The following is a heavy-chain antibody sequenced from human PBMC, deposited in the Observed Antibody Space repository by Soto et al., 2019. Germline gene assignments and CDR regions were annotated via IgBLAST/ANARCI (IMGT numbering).Heavy chain of an antibody. Sequence: KPSETLSLTCTVSGGSFSSGDYYWSWIRQPPGKGLEWIGYIYYSGSAYYNPSLKSRVSISGDTSKNQFSLKLRSVTAADTAVYYCARGRTGTIRGGMDVWGQGTTVTVSS. CDR2: IYYSGSA. J-gene: IGHJ6*02. D-gene: IGHD1-7*01. CDR1: GGSFSSGDYY. V-gene: IGHV4-30-4*01. CDR3: ARGRTGTIRGGMDV.